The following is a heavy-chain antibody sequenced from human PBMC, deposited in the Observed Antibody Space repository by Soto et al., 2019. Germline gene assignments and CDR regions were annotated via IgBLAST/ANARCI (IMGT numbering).Heavy chain of an antibody. V-gene: IGHV3-23*01. D-gene: IGHD2-2*02. Sequence: GESLKISCAASGLTFSSYAMSWVRQTPGKGLEWVSGISGGGGATYYRDSVKGRFTIARDNSRNTLYLQMDSLRAEDTAVYYCAKGSGITCYSGLDYWGQGTLVTVSS. CDR2: ISGGGGAT. CDR1: GLTFSSYA. CDR3: AKGSGITCYSGLDY. J-gene: IGHJ4*02.